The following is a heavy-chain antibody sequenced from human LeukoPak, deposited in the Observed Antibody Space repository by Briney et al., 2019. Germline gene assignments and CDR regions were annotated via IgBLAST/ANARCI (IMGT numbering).Heavy chain of an antibody. CDR3: AKVHCSSADCFTGGFDC. CDR2: FNWNTGNI. J-gene: IGHJ4*02. CDR1: GFTFDDYA. D-gene: IGHD2-2*02. Sequence: GGSLRLSCAASGFTFDDYAVHWVRQVPGKGLEWVSGFNWNTGNIDYADSVKGRFTISRDNAKNSLYPQMNSLRTEDTAFYYCAKVHCSSADCFTGGFDCWGQGTLVIVSS. V-gene: IGHV3-9*01.